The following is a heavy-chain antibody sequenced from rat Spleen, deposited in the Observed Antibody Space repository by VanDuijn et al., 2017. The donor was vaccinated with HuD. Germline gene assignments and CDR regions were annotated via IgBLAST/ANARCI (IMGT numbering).Heavy chain of an antibody. V-gene: IGHV2-45*01. CDR1: GFSLTSYN. Sequence: QVQLMESGPGLVQPSETLSLTCTVSGFSLTSYNVHWVRQPPGKGLEWMGVMWSGGSTDYNSALKSRLSISRDTSKNQVFLKMNSLQSEDTTTYYCDRVGYSSFLRYFDYWGQGVMVTVSS. CDR3: DRVGYSSFLRYFDY. D-gene: IGHD1-2*01. J-gene: IGHJ2*01. CDR2: MWSGGST.